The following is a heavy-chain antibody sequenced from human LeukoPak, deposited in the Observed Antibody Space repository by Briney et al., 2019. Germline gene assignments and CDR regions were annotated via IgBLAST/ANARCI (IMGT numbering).Heavy chain of an antibody. CDR3: ARVPVSGWQYRGWGWFDP. Sequence: GGSLRLSCAASGFTFSSYSMNWVRQAPGKGLEWVSYISSSSSTIYYADSVKGRFTISRDNAKNSLYLQMNSLRAEDTAVYYCARVPVSGWQYRGWGWFDPWGQGTLVTVSS. D-gene: IGHD6-19*01. V-gene: IGHV3-48*01. CDR1: GFTFSSYS. CDR2: ISSSSSTI. J-gene: IGHJ5*02.